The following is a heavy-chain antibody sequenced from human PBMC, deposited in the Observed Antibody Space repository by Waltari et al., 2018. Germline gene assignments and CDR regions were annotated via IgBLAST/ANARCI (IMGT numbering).Heavy chain of an antibody. CDR3: AREVRDGSTLDY. Sequence: QFQLVQSGAEVKKPGSSVKVSCKASGGTFSSYAISWVRQAPGKGLEWMGGSIPIFGTANDAQKFQGRVTITTDESTSSAYMELSSLRSDDTAVYYCAREVRDGSTLDYWGQGTLVTVSS. CDR1: GGTFSSYA. CDR2: SIPIFGTA. V-gene: IGHV1-69*05. J-gene: IGHJ4*02. D-gene: IGHD5-12*01.